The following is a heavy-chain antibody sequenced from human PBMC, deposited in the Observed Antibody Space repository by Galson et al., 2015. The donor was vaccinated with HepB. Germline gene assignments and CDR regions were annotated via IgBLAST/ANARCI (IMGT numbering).Heavy chain of an antibody. V-gene: IGHV1-8*01. CDR3: ARRRMATYSYYYYYGMDV. CDR1: GYTFTSYD. Sequence: QSGAEVKKPGESLKTSCKASGYTFTSYDINWVRQATGQGLEWMGWMNPNSGNTGYAQKFQGRVTMTRNTSISTAYMELSSLRSEDTAVYYCARRRMATYSYYYYYGMDVWGQGTTVTVSS. D-gene: IGHD5-24*01. J-gene: IGHJ6*02. CDR2: MNPNSGNT.